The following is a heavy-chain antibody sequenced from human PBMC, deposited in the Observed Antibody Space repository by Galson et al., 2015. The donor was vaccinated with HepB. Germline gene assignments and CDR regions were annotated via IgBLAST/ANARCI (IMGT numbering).Heavy chain of an antibody. CDR3: ARGGYDFWSGHPRYNWFDP. D-gene: IGHD3-3*01. Sequence: SVKVSCKASGYTFTSYYMHWVRQAPGQGLEWMGIINPSGGSTSYAQKFQGRVTMTRDTSTSTVYMELSSLRSEDTAVYYCARGGYDFWSGHPRYNWFDPWGQGTLVTVSS. CDR2: INPSGGST. CDR1: GYTFTSYY. V-gene: IGHV1-46*01. J-gene: IGHJ5*02.